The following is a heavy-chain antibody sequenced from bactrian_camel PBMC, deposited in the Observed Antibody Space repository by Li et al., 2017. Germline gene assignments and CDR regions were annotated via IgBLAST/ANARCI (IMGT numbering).Heavy chain of an antibody. CDR2: MYSGGGST. CDR3: AAGNSDFTLPEPYEYAY. Sequence: VQLVESGGGSVQPGGSLRLSCAASTSPSNGLCMAWFRQAPGKEREGVAVMYSGGGSTWYDASVRGRFTISRDNAKIAVYLQMNSLKPEDSAMYYCAAGNSDFTLPEPYEYAYRGQGTQVTVS. CDR1: TSPSNGLC. J-gene: IGHJ4*01. V-gene: IGHV3S40*01. D-gene: IGHD4*01.